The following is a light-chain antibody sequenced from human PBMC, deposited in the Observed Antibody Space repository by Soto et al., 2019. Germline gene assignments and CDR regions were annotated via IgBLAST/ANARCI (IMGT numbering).Light chain of an antibody. V-gene: IGKV3-15*01. J-gene: IGKJ4*01. CDR3: QQYNYWPLP. CDR2: GAS. Sequence: EIVMTQSPATLXVXPXEXXTXXXXXSQXVXIYLAWYQQRPGQAHRPLIYGASTSATGIPARFSASGSGTKFTITINSLQSDDFAVYYCQQYNYWPLPFGGGTRVQI. CDR1: QXVXIY.